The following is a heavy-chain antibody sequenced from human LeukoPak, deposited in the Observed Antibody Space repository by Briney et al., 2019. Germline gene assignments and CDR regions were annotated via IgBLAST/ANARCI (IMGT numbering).Heavy chain of an antibody. CDR3: ARDDINSGSYYPWGVDF. D-gene: IGHD1-26*01. V-gene: IGHV3-21*06. Sequence: GGSLRLSCAAPGFAFSNAWMSWVRQAPGKGLEWVSSISSSSSSIYYADSVKGRFIISRDNAKNSVYLQMNSLRAEDTAAYYCARDDINSGSYYPWGVDFWGRGTLVTVSA. CDR1: GFAFSNAW. CDR2: ISSSSSSI. J-gene: IGHJ4*02.